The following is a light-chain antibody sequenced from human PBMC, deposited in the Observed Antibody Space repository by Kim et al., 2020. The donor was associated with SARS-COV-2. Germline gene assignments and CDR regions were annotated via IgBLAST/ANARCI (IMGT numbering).Light chain of an antibody. Sequence: AYLGDRVTISCRASQNIDAWLAWYQQKTGKAPKLLIYTASTLESGVPSRFNGSRSGTEFTLSVSSLQPDDFATYYCQQYKTYPVTFGGGTKVDIK. CDR1: QNIDAW. CDR3: QQYKTYPVT. V-gene: IGKV1-5*03. CDR2: TAS. J-gene: IGKJ4*01.